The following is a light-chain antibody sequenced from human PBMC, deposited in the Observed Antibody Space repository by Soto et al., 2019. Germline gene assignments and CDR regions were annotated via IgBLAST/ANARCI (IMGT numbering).Light chain of an antibody. Sequence: EIVLTQSPGTLSLSPGERATLSCRASQSVSSSYLAWYQQKQGQAPRLLIYGASSRATGIPDRFSGSGSGTDFTLTISRLEPEDFAVDYCQQYGISPYTFGQGTKLEIK. J-gene: IGKJ2*01. CDR2: GAS. CDR3: QQYGISPYT. V-gene: IGKV3-20*01. CDR1: QSVSSSY.